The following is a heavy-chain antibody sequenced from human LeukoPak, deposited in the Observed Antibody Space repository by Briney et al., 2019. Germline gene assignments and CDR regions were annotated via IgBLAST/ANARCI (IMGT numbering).Heavy chain of an antibody. CDR3: ARVPYYYDNNWFDP. CDR2: INVGNANT. CDR1: GYTFTTYA. D-gene: IGHD3-22*01. J-gene: IGHJ5*02. Sequence: ASVKASCKASGYTFTTYAIHWVRQAPGQRLEWMGWINVGNANTKYSQKLQGRVTITRDTSASTAYMELSTLRSEGTAVYYCARVPYYYDNNWFDPWGQGTLVTVSS. V-gene: IGHV1-3*01.